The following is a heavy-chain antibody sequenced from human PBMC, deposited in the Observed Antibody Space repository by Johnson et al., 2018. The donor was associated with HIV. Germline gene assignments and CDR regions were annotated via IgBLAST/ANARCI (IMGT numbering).Heavy chain of an antibody. Sequence: VQLVESGGGLVQPGGSLRLSCAASGFTFSSYGMHWVRQDPGKGLEWVAFIRYDGSNKYYADSVKGRFTISRDNSKNTLYLQMNSLRAEDTAVYYCAKAGYSSGWYRVLYSNDAFDIWGQGTMVTVSS. J-gene: IGHJ3*02. CDR3: AKAGYSSGWYRVLYSNDAFDI. V-gene: IGHV3-30*02. D-gene: IGHD6-19*01. CDR2: IRYDGSNK. CDR1: GFTFSSYG.